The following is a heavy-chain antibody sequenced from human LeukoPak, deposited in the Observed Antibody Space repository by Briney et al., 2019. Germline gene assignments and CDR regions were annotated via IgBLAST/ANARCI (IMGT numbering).Heavy chain of an antibody. CDR1: GFTFNTHA. CDR2: LSGSGGST. Sequence: GGSLRLSCAASGFTFNTHAMSWVRQAPGKGLGWVSALSGSGGSTYYADSVKGRSTISRDNSKNILYLQMNSLKAEDTAVYYCAKTFRPSGDFFSFDLWGQGTLVTVSS. D-gene: IGHD2-21*02. CDR3: AKTFRPSGDFFSFDL. V-gene: IGHV3-23*01. J-gene: IGHJ4*02.